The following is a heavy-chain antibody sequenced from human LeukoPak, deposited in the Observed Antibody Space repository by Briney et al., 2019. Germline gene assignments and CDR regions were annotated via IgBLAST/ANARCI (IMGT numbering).Heavy chain of an antibody. CDR2: IEQDGSEK. J-gene: IGHJ4*02. D-gene: IGHD6-19*01. Sequence: GGSLRLSCAASGFTSSTYWMSWVRQAPGKGLEWVANIEQDGSEKYYVDSVKGRFTISRDNAKNSLYLQMTSLRAEDTAVYYCARDRGSSGWYEFDYWGQGTLVTVSS. CDR1: GFTSSTYW. CDR3: ARDRGSSGWYEFDY. V-gene: IGHV3-7*01.